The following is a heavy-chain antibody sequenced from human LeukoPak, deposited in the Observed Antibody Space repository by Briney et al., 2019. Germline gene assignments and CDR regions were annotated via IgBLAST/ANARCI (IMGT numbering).Heavy chain of an antibody. V-gene: IGHV4-4*07. J-gene: IGHJ6*03. CDR1: GGSISSYY. Sequence: SETLSLTCTVSGGSISSYYWSWIRQPAGKGLEWIGRIYTSGSTNYNPSLTSRGTMSVDASKNQFPLKLSSVTAADTAVYYCARDATTVVTPGYMDVWGKGTTVTVSS. D-gene: IGHD4-23*01. CDR2: IYTSGST. CDR3: ARDATTVVTPGYMDV.